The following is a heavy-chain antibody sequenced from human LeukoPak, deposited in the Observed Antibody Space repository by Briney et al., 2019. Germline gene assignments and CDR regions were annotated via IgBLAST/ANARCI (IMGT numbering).Heavy chain of an antibody. CDR3: ARRYYYDSSGYYYFFDY. V-gene: IGHV4-39*01. CDR2: IYYSGSM. Sequence: PSETLSLTCTVSGGSISSNSYYWGWIRQPPGKGLEWIGSIYYSGSMYYNPSLKSRVTISVDTSKNQFPLKLSSVTAADTAIYYCARRYYYDSSGYYYFFDYWGQGTLVTVSS. CDR1: GGSISSNSYY. J-gene: IGHJ4*02. D-gene: IGHD3-22*01.